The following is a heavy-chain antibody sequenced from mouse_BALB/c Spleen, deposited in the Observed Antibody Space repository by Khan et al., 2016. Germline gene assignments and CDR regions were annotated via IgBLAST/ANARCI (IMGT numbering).Heavy chain of an antibody. J-gene: IGHJ1*01. V-gene: IGHV9-3-1*01. CDR2: INTYSGES. Sequence: QIQLVQSGPELKKPGKTVKISCTASGYTFTNYGMNWVKQAPGKGLEWMGWINTYSGESTYADDFKGRFAFSLETSANTAYLQINNLKHEDTATXICARYRYYFGSSRYFDVWGAGTTVTVSS. CDR3: ARYRYYFGSSRYFDV. CDR1: GYTFTNYG. D-gene: IGHD1-1*01.